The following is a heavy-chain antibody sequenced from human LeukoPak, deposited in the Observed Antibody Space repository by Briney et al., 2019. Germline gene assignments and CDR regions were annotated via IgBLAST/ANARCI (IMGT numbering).Heavy chain of an antibody. D-gene: IGHD2-2*01. CDR2: ISGSGGST. CDR3: ARGLAVVPAVSDY. CDR1: GFTFSSYA. J-gene: IGHJ4*02. Sequence: GGSLRLSCAASGFTFSSYAMSWVRQAPGKGLEWVSAISGSGGSTYYADSVKGRFTISRDNSKNTLYLQMNSLRVENTAVYYCARGLAVVPAVSDYWGQGTLVTVSS. V-gene: IGHV3-23*01.